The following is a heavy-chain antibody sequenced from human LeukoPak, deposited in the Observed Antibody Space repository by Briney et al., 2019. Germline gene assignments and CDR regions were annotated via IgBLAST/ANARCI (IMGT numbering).Heavy chain of an antibody. D-gene: IGHD2-8*02. CDR2: ISYDGSNK. V-gene: IGHV3-30*18. J-gene: IGHJ4*02. Sequence: PGRSLRLSCAASGFTFSSYGMHWVRQAPGKGLEWVAVISYDGSNKYYADSVKGRFTISRDNSKNTLYLQMNSLRAEDTAVYYCAKTRSDIVLKVPYYFDYWGQGTLVTVSS. CDR1: GFTFSSYG. CDR3: AKTRSDIVLKVPYYFDY.